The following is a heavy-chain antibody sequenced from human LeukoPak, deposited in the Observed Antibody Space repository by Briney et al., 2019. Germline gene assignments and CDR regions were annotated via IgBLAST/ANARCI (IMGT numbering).Heavy chain of an antibody. J-gene: IGHJ4*02. D-gene: IGHD3-10*01. CDR1: GFTLSSYE. CDR2: ISSSGSVI. V-gene: IGHV3-48*03. CDR3: ARDGGSGSYYSDY. Sequence: GGSLRPSCAASGFTLSSYEMNWVRQAPGKGLEWVSYISSSGSVIYYADSVKGRFTISRDNAKKSLYLQMNSLRVEDTAVYYCARDGGSGSYYSDYWGQGTLVTVSS.